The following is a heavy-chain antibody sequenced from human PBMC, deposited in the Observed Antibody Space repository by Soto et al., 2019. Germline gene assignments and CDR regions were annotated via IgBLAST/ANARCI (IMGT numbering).Heavy chain of an antibody. J-gene: IGHJ5*02. Sequence: SETLSLTCTFSGFSISSGGYYWSWIRQHPGKGLEWIGYIYYSGSTYYNPSLKSRVTISVDTSKNQFSLKLSSVTAADTAVYYCARDSQRAGIAAATGFDPWGQGTLVTVSS. CDR3: ARDSQRAGIAAATGFDP. D-gene: IGHD6-13*01. CDR1: GFSISSGGYY. CDR2: IYYSGST. V-gene: IGHV4-31*03.